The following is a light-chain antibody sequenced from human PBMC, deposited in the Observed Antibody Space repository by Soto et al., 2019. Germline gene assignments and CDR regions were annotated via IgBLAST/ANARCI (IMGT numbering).Light chain of an antibody. CDR1: SSDVGGYNL. Sequence: QSVLTQPASVSGSPGQSITISCTGTSSDVGGYNLVSWYQQTPDKAPKVIMYEGSKRPSGVSNRFSASKSGITASLTISGLQAEDEADYDCCSYAGTRALYVCGTGTKVT. CDR2: EGS. J-gene: IGLJ1*01. V-gene: IGLV2-23*01. CDR3: CSYAGTRALYV.